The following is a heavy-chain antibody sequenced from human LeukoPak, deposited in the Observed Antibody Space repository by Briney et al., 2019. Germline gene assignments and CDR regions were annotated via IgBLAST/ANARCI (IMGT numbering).Heavy chain of an antibody. CDR1: GGSISSSLYH. Sequence: SETLSLTCTVSGGSISSSLYHWGWIRQSPGKNLEWLGSIYYSGSTYYNPSLKSRVTISVDTSKNQFSLKLSSVTAADTAVYYCARVIAAAVVPFNWFDPWGQGTLVTVSS. CDR3: ARVIAAAVVPFNWFDP. V-gene: IGHV4-39*07. J-gene: IGHJ5*02. CDR2: IYYSGST. D-gene: IGHD6-13*01.